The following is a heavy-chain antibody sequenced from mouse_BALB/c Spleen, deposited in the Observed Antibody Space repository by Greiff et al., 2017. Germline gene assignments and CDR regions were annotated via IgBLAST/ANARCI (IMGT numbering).Heavy chain of an antibody. CDR2: INPSTGYT. CDR1: GYTFTSYW. CDR3: AMGDGYYDWFAY. J-gene: IGHJ3*01. Sequence: QVQLKQSGAELAKPGASVKMSCKASGYTFTSYWMHWVKQRPGQGLEWIGYINPSTGYTEYNQKFKDKATLTADKSSSTAYMQLSSLTSEDSAVYYCAMGDGYYDWFAYWGQGTLVTVSA. V-gene: IGHV1-7*01. D-gene: IGHD2-3*01.